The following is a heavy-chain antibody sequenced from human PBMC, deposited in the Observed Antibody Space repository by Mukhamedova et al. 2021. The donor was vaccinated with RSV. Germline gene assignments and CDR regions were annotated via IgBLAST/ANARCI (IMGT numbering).Heavy chain of an antibody. V-gene: IGHV1-69*02. CDR3: ARLGLDSSGHTLDAFDI. J-gene: IGHJ3*02. Sequence: YAQKFQGRVTITADKSTSTAYMELSSLRSEDTAVYYCARLGLDSSGHTLDAFDIWGQGTMVTVSS. D-gene: IGHD6-25*01.